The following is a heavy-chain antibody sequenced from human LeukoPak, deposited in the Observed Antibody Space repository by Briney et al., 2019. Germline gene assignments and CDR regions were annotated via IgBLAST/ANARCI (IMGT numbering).Heavy chain of an antibody. CDR1: GDSVSSNSAA. CDR3: ALRYSSSPLYYYYGMDV. V-gene: IGHV6-1*01. CDR2: TYYMSKWYN. D-gene: IGHD6-13*01. J-gene: IGHJ6*02. Sequence: SQTLSLTCAISGDSVSSNSAAWNWIRQSPSRGLEWLGRTYYMSKWYNDYAESVKSRITINPDTSKNQVSPQLNSVTPEDTAVYYCALRYSSSPLYYYYGMDVWGQGTTVTVSS.